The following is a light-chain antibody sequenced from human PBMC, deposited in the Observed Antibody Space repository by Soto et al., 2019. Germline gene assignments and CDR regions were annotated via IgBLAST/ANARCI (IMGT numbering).Light chain of an antibody. Sequence: QSVLTQPASVSGSPGQSITISCTGTSSDVGSYNFVSWHQQHPGKAPKLMIYEVSKRPSGVSNGFSGSKSGNTASLTISGLQAEDEADYYCCSYAGSYTYVFGTGTKVTVL. CDR2: EVS. CDR3: CSYAGSYTYV. CDR1: SSDVGSYNF. J-gene: IGLJ1*01. V-gene: IGLV2-23*02.